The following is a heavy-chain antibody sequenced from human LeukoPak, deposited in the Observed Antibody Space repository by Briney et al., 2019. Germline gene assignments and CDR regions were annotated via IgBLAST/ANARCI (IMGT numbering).Heavy chain of an antibody. D-gene: IGHD3-10*01. V-gene: IGHV1-8*01. J-gene: IGHJ4*02. CDR2: MNPSSGNT. Sequence: ASVKASCKASGYTFTSYDINWVRQATGQGPEWMGWMNPSSGNTGYAQRFQGRVLMTRDTSTNTAYLELSSLRSEDTAVYYCATHTYYYSSGSFAYWGQGTLVTVSS. CDR1: GYTFTSYD. CDR3: ATHTYYYSSGSFAY.